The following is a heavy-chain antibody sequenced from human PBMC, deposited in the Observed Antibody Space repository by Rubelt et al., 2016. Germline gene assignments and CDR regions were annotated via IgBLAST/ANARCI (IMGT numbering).Heavy chain of an antibody. V-gene: IGHV1-69*09. Sequence: QVQLVQSGAEVKKPGSSVKVSCKASGGTFSSYAISWVRQAPGQGLEWMGRIIPILGIANYAQKVQGRVPITAAKSTSTAYMELSSLRSEDTAVYYCARDRLLDDSSGGDAFDIWGQGTMVTVSS. J-gene: IGHJ3*02. CDR3: ARDRLLDDSSGGDAFDI. CDR1: GGTFSSYA. CDR2: IIPILGIA. D-gene: IGHD3-22*01.